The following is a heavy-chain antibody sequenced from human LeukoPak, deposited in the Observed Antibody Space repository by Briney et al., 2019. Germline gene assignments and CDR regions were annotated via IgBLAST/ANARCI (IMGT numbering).Heavy chain of an antibody. D-gene: IGHD6-13*01. CDR1: GFSFSSSW. CDR2: MNSDGSIM. CDR3: ARDAHSSSWT. J-gene: IGHJ4*02. Sequence: GGSLRLSCAASGFSFSSSWMHWVRHAPGKGLVWVSRMNSDGSIMTYADSVKGRFTTTRDNAKSTLFLQMNSLRADDTGVYFCARDAHSSSWTWGQGTLVTVSS. V-gene: IGHV3-74*03.